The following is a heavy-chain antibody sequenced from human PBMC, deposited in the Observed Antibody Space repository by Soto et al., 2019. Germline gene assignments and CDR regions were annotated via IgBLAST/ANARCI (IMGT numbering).Heavy chain of an antibody. CDR1: GDSVSSNSAA. Sequence: SQTLSLTCAISGDSVSSNSAAWNWIRQSPSRGLEWLGRTYYRSKWYNDYAVSVKSRITINPDTSKNQFSLQLNSVTPEDTAVYYCARGSYSSGRHSKYYFDYWGQGTLVTVSS. CDR3: ARGSYSSGRHSKYYFDY. V-gene: IGHV6-1*01. D-gene: IGHD6-19*01. CDR2: TYYRSKWYN. J-gene: IGHJ4*02.